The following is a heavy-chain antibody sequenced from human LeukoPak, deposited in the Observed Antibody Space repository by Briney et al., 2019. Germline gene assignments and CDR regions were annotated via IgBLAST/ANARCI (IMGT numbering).Heavy chain of an antibody. D-gene: IGHD3-22*01. Sequence: GGSLRLSCAASGFTFSSYWMSWVRQAPGKGLEWVANIKQDGGDKYCVDSVKGRFTISRDNAKNSLYLQMNSLRAEDTAVYYCARDRYDSSGYDWFDPWGQGTLVTVSS. CDR3: ARDRYDSSGYDWFDP. J-gene: IGHJ5*02. CDR2: IKQDGGDK. V-gene: IGHV3-7*01. CDR1: GFTFSSYW.